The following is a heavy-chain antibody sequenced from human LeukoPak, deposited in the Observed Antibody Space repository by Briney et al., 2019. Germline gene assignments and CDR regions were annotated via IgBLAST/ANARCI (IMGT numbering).Heavy chain of an antibody. V-gene: IGHV5-51*01. CDR3: VTAPPTKPNWFDP. Sequence: PGESLKISCKGSGYSFTSYWIGWVRQMPGKGLEWMGIIYPGDSDTRYSPSFQGQVTISADKSISTAYLQWSSLKASDTAMYYCVTAPPTKPNWFDPWGQGTLVTVSS. CDR2: IYPGDSDT. CDR1: GYSFTSYW. J-gene: IGHJ5*02. D-gene: IGHD1-26*01.